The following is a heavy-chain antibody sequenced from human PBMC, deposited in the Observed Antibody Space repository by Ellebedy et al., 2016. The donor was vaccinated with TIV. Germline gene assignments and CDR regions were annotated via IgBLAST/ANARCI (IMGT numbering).Heavy chain of an antibody. D-gene: IGHD2-8*02. Sequence: MPSETLSLTCAVYGGSFSGYYWSWIRQPPGKGLEWIGEINHSGSTNYNPSLKSRVTISVDTSKNQLALKLSSVTAADTAVYYCARDIVSTGGFWDYWGQGTLVTVSS. J-gene: IGHJ4*02. V-gene: IGHV4-34*01. CDR2: INHSGST. CDR3: ARDIVSTGGFWDY. CDR1: GGSFSGYY.